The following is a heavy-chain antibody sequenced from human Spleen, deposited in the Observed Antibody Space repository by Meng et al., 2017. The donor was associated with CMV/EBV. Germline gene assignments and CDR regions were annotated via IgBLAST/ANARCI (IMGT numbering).Heavy chain of an antibody. D-gene: IGHD2-2*02. V-gene: IGHV3-23*01. CDR2: ISGST. CDR1: GFSFSNYA. Sequence: GGSLRLSCVASGFSFSNYAMAWVRQVPGKGLDWVSGISGSTYYADSVKGRFTIWRDNSKNTLFLQMNSLGAEDTALYYCAKDYCTSERCYMRGFDSWGQGTLVTVSS. J-gene: IGHJ4*02. CDR3: AKDYCTSERCYMRGFDS.